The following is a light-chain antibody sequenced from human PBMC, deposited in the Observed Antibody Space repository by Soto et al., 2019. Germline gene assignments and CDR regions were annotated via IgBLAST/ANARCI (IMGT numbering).Light chain of an antibody. CDR1: QSVSSY. Sequence: EIVLTQSPATLSLSPGERAALSCMASQSVSSYLAWYQQKPGQAPRLLLYDASKRAPGIPARFTGSGSGTDFTLTISSLEPEDFAVYFCQQRSNWPSTFGGGTKVEI. CDR2: DAS. CDR3: QQRSNWPST. V-gene: IGKV3-11*01. J-gene: IGKJ4*01.